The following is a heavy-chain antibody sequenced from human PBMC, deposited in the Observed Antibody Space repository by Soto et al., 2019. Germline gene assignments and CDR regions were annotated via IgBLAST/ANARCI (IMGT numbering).Heavy chain of an antibody. CDR3: ARDRGDGVVRAGWFDP. J-gene: IGHJ5*02. CDR2: IIPIFGTA. D-gene: IGHD3-3*01. CDR1: GGTFSSYA. V-gene: IGHV1-69*01. Sequence: QVQLVQSGAEVKKPGSSVKVSCKASGGTFSSYAISWVRQAPGQGLEWMGGIIPIFGTANYAQKFQGRVTITADESTITAYMELSSLRSEDTAVYYCARDRGDGVVRAGWFDPWGQGTLVTVSS.